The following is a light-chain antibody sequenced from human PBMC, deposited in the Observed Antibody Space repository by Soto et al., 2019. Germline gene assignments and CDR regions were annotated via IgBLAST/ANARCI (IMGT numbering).Light chain of an antibody. J-gene: IGKJ4*01. CDR1: QSVTRN. V-gene: IGKV3-15*01. Sequence: EIVVTQSPATLSVSPGERVTLSCRASQSVTRNLAWYQHTPGQSPRLLISAASSGATGLPSRFSGSGSGTDFTLTISSLQSEDAAVYHCQQYHHWPVTFGGGTKVDIK. CDR2: AAS. CDR3: QQYHHWPVT.